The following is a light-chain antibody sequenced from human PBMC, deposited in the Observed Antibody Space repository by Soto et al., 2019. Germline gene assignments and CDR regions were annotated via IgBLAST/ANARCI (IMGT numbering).Light chain of an antibody. V-gene: IGLV2-11*01. J-gene: IGLJ1*01. CDR3: SSYAGSNSYV. CDR1: NSDVGTYNY. Sequence: QSVLTQPRSVSGSPGQSVTISCTGTNSDVGTYNYVSWYQQHPGKAPKLIIYDVTKRPSGVPDRFSGSKSGNTASLIISGLQAADEADYYCSSYAGSNSYVFGSGTKLTVL. CDR2: DVT.